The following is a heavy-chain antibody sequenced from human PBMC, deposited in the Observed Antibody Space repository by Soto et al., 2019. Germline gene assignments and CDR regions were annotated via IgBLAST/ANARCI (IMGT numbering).Heavy chain of an antibody. CDR2: SYYSGNT. CDR1: GVSISSGGYY. Sequence: SETLSLTFTVSGVSISSGGYYCICIRQHPGKGLEWIGDSYYSGNTYYDPSLKSRVTISVDTSKNQCSLRLSSVTDADTDVYYCARDPQYTDSSGYYVSSGNFDYWGQGILVTVS. V-gene: IGHV4-31*03. CDR3: ARDPQYTDSSGYYVSSGNFDY. J-gene: IGHJ4*02. D-gene: IGHD3-22*01.